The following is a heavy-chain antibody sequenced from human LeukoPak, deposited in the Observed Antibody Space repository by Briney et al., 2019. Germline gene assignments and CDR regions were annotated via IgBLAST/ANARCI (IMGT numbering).Heavy chain of an antibody. V-gene: IGHV3-30*18. Sequence: GGSLRLSCAASGFTFSSYGMHWLRQAPGKGLEWVAVISYDGSNKYYADSVKGRFTISRDNSKNTLYLQMNSLRAEDTAVYYCAKDKRLWFGELFFTGMNYWGQGTLVTVSS. CDR3: AKDKRLWFGELFFTGMNY. D-gene: IGHD3-10*01. CDR1: GFTFSSYG. J-gene: IGHJ4*02. CDR2: ISYDGSNK.